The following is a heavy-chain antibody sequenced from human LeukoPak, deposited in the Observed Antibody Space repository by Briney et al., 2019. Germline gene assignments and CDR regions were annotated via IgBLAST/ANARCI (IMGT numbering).Heavy chain of an antibody. D-gene: IGHD3-3*01. CDR2: ISGGGGST. J-gene: IGHJ5*02. V-gene: IGHV3-23*01. CDR3: ARHDWFDP. CDR1: GFTFSSYD. Sequence: GGALRLSCAASGFTFSSYDMTWVRQAPGRGLEWVSSISGGGGSTYYADSVKGRFTISRDNSKNTLYLQMNSLRADDTAVYYCARHDWFDPWGQGTLVTVSS.